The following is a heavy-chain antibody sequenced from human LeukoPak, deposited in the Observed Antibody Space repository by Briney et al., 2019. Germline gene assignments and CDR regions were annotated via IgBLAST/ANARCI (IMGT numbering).Heavy chain of an antibody. V-gene: IGHV3-13*01. J-gene: IGHJ4*02. CDR3: ARGTAGALDY. Sequence: GGSLRLSCAASGFTFSSYDIHWVRQAAGKGLEWVSAIGTAGDTFYSGSVKGRFTVSRENAKNSLCLQMNSLRAEDTAVYYCARGTAGALDYWAQGTLVTVSS. CDR1: GFTFSSYD. D-gene: IGHD6-19*01. CDR2: IGTAGDT.